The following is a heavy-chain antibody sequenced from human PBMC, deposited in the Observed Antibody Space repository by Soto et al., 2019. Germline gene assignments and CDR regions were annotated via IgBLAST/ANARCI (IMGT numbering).Heavy chain of an antibody. J-gene: IGHJ4*02. D-gene: IGHD1-26*01. Sequence: QVQLVESGGGVVQPGRSLRLSCAASGFTFSSYGMHWVRQAPGKGLEWVAVISYDGSNKYYADSVKGRFTISRDNSKNTLYLQMNSLRAEDTAVNYCAKDFDSGSFASTYDYWGQGTLVTVSS. CDR2: ISYDGSNK. CDR3: AKDFDSGSFASTYDY. V-gene: IGHV3-30*18. CDR1: GFTFSSYG.